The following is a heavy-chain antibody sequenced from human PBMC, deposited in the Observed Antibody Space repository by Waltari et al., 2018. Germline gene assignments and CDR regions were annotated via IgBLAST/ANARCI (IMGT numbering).Heavy chain of an antibody. CDR3: ARKSNSGDFDY. CDR2: INPSVGST. V-gene: IGHV1-46*01. D-gene: IGHD4-4*01. CDR1: GYTFTSYY. Sequence: QVQLVQSGAEVKKPGASVKVSCKASGYTFTSYYMHWVRQAPGQGLEWMGIINPSVGSTSYAQKFQGRVTMTRDTSTSTVYMELSSLRSEDTAVYYCARKSNSGDFDYWGQGTLVTVSS. J-gene: IGHJ4*02.